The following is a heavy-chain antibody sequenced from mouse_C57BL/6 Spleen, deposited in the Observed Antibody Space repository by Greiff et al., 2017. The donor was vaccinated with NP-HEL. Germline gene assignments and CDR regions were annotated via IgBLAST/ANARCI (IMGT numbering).Heavy chain of an antibody. Sequence: QVQLQQPGAELVMPGASVKLSCKASGYTFTSYWMHWVKQRPGQGLEWIGEIDPSDSYTNYNQKFKGKSTLTVDKSSSTAYMQLSSLTSEDSAVYYCASGYYGPYYYAMDYWGQGTSVTVSS. CDR3: ASGYYGPYYYAMDY. D-gene: IGHD1-1*01. J-gene: IGHJ4*01. CDR1: GYTFTSYW. CDR2: IDPSDSYT. V-gene: IGHV1-69*01.